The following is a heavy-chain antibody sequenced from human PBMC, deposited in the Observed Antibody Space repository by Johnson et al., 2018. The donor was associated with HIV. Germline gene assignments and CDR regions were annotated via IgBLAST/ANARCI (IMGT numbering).Heavy chain of an antibody. J-gene: IGHJ3*02. D-gene: IGHD2-15*01. Sequence: VQLVESGGGLVQPGGSLRLSCAASGFTVSSNYMSWVRQAPGKGLEWVSVIYRGGSTYTAASVKGRFTISRDNSKNTLYLQMNSLRAEDTAVYYCVTLVVAPPFDIWGQGTMVTVSS. CDR3: VTLVVAPPFDI. CDR2: IYRGGST. CDR1: GFTVSSNY. V-gene: IGHV3-66*01.